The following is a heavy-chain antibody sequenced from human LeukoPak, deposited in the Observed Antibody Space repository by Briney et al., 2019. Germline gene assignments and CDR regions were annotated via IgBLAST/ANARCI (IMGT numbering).Heavy chain of an antibody. Sequence: PSETLSLTCTVSGGSISGYYWSWIRQPPGKELECIGYIHYTGSTNYNPSLKSRVTMSVDTSKIQISLKLSSVTAADTAIYYCASQGSDSGWFYFWGQGTLVTVSS. CDR1: GGSISGYY. CDR3: ASQGSDSGWFYF. CDR2: IHYTGST. V-gene: IGHV4-59*08. D-gene: IGHD6-19*01. J-gene: IGHJ4*02.